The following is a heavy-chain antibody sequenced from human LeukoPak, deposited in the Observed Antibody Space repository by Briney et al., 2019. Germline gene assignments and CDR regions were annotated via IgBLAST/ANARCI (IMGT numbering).Heavy chain of an antibody. V-gene: IGHV3-33*01. J-gene: IGHJ4*02. CDR2: IWYDGSNK. D-gene: IGHD4-17*01. CDR1: GFTFSSYG. CDR3: ARGGLMTTVTTY. Sequence: PGGSLRLSCAASGFTFSSYGMHWVRQAPGKGLEWVAVIWYDGSNKYYADSVKGRFTISRDNSKNTLYLQMNSLRADDTAVYYCARGGLMTTVTTYWGQGTLVTVSS.